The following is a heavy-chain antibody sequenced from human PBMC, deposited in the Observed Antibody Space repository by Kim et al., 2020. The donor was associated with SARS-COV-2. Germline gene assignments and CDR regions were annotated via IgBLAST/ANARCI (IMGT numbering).Heavy chain of an antibody. J-gene: IGHJ4*02. V-gene: IGHV3-20*03. Sequence: YADSVKGRFTMSRDNAKNLLYLQMSSLRAEDTAIYYCAAHHAAESHGSYWGQGTLVTVSS. D-gene: IGHD3-10*01. CDR3: AAHHAAESHGSY.